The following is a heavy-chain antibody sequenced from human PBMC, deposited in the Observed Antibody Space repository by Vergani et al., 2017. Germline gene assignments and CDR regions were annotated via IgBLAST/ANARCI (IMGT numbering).Heavy chain of an antibody. J-gene: IGHJ6*03. CDR1: GFTFSSAW. CDR3: AKVMGVRFGGVMDV. CDR2: IRPKTDGETT. Sequence: EVQPVESGGGLVKPGGSLRLSCTTSGFTFSSAWMSWVRQAPGKGLEWVARIRPKTDGETTDYAAPVKGRFTISRDDSKNTLYLQMNRLRAEDTAVYYCAKVMGVRFGGVMDVWGKGTTVTVSS. D-gene: IGHD3-16*01. V-gene: IGHV3-15*01.